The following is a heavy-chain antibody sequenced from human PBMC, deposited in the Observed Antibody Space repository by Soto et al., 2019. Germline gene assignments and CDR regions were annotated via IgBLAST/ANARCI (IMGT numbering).Heavy chain of an antibody. CDR3: AIVGLVVLHLFDY. V-gene: IGHV3-11*01. CDR1: GFTFSDYY. D-gene: IGHD2-15*01. Sequence: GGSLRLSCAASGFTFSDYYMSWIRQAPGKGLEWVSYISSSGSTIHYADSVKGRFTIYRDNAKNSLYLQMNSLRAEDTAVYYFAIVGLVVLHLFDYWGQGTLVTVSS. CDR2: ISSSGSTI. J-gene: IGHJ4*02.